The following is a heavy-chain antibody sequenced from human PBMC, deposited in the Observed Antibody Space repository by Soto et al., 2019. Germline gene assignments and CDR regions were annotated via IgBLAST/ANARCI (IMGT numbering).Heavy chain of an antibody. Sequence: QVQLQESGPGLVKPSQTLSLTCTVSGGSISSGGYYWSWIRQHPGKRLEWIGYIYYSGSTYYNPSLKSRVTISVDTSKNQFSLKLSSVTAADTAVYYCARVPYYYDSSGYYFDAFDIWGQGTMVTVSS. J-gene: IGHJ3*02. CDR1: GGSISSGGYY. CDR3: ARVPYYYDSSGYYFDAFDI. D-gene: IGHD3-22*01. CDR2: IYYSGST. V-gene: IGHV4-31*03.